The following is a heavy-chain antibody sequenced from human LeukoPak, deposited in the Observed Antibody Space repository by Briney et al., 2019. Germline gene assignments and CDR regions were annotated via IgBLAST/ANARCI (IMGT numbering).Heavy chain of an antibody. CDR1: GGSISTYY. V-gene: IGHV4-59*01. J-gene: IGHJ4*02. Sequence: KTSETLSLTCTVSGGSISTYYWTWIRQPPGKGLEWIGYIYYSGSTDYNPSLKSRVTISVDTSKNQFSLHLSSVTAADTAVYYCARYAYSSSWYYFDYWGQGTLVTVSS. CDR2: IYYSGST. CDR3: ARYAYSSSWYYFDY. D-gene: IGHD6-13*01.